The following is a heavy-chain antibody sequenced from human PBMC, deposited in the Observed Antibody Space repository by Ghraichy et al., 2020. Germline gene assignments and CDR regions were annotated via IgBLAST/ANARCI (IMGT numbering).Heavy chain of an antibody. D-gene: IGHD3-9*01. J-gene: IGHJ4*02. CDR1: GGSFSGYY. CDR3: ARRYYDILTGYYSTYYFDY. CDR2: INHSGST. Sequence: SETLSLTCAVYGGSFSGYYWSWIRQPPGKGLEWIGEINHSGSTNYNPSLKSRVTISVDTSKNQFSLKLSSVTAADTAVYYCARRYYDILTGYYSTYYFDYWGQGTLVTVSS. V-gene: IGHV4-34*01.